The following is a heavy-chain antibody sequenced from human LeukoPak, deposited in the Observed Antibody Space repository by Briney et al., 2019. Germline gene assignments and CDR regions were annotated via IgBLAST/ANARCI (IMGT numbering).Heavy chain of an antibody. CDR2: ISGSGGST. CDR3: ARDLRSSIAVAGHYYYYGMDV. CDR1: GFTFSSYA. Sequence: TGGSLRLSCAASGFTFSSYAMSWVRQAPGKGLEWVSAISGSGGSTYYADSVKGRFTISRDNAKNSLYLQMNSLRAEDTAVYYCARDLRSSIAVAGHYYYYGMDVWGQGTTVTVSS. D-gene: IGHD6-19*01. V-gene: IGHV3-23*01. J-gene: IGHJ6*02.